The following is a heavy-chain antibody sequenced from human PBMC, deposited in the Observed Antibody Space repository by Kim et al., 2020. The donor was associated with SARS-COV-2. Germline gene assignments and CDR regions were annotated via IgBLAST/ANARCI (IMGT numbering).Heavy chain of an antibody. V-gene: IGHV1-24*01. D-gene: IGHD4-17*01. J-gene: IGHJ4*02. CDR3: ATGDDDYGGNLGY. Sequence: YAQKSQGRVTMTEDTSTDTAYMELSSLRSEDTAVYYCATGDDDYGGNLGYWGQGTLVTVSS.